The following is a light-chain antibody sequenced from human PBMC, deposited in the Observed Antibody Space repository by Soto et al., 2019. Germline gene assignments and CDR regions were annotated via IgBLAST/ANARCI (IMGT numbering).Light chain of an antibody. Sequence: DIQMTQSPSTLSASVLYIVTITCRASQTITRWMAWYQQKPGKAPKLLIYAASTLQSGVPSRFSGSGSGTDYTLTISSLQPEDFATYYCQQSYSTPPFNFGGGTKVDIK. CDR3: QQSYSTPPFN. J-gene: IGKJ4*01. CDR1: QTITRW. V-gene: IGKV1-39*01. CDR2: AAS.